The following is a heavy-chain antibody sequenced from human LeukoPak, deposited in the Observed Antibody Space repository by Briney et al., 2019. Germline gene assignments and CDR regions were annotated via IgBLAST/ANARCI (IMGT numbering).Heavy chain of an antibody. V-gene: IGHV3-23*01. CDR3: AKDWDSSGWYSAFDI. CDR1: GFSLSSYA. CDR2: ISGSGGST. Sequence: PGGSLRLSCVVSGFSLSSYAMSWVRQAPGKGLEWVSAISGSGGSTYYADSVKGRFTISRDNSKNTLYLQMNSLRAEDTAVYYCAKDWDSSGWYSAFDIWGQGTMVTVSS. J-gene: IGHJ3*02. D-gene: IGHD6-19*01.